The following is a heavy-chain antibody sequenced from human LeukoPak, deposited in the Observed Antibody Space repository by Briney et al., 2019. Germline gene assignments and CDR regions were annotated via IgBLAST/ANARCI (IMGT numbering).Heavy chain of an antibody. CDR1: GGSISSGSYY. J-gene: IGHJ4*02. CDR2: ICTSGST. D-gene: IGHD1-26*01. CDR3: ARSGSIAHDY. Sequence: SETLSLTCTVSGGSISSGSYYWSWIRQPAGKGLEWIGRICTSGSTNYNPSLKSRVTISVDTSKNQFSLKLSSVTAADTAVYYCARSGSIAHDYWGQGTLVTVSS. V-gene: IGHV4-61*02.